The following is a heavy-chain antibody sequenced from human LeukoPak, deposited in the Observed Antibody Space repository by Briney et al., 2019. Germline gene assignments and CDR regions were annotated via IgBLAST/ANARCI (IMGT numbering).Heavy chain of an antibody. V-gene: IGHV4-59*01. CDR2: IYYSGST. J-gene: IGHJ3*02. Sequence: SETLSLTCTVSGGSISSYYWSWIRQPPGKGLEWIGYIYYSGSTNYNPSLKSRVTISVDTSKNQFSLKLSSVTAADTAVYYCARCQVCPKIDAFDIWGQGTMVTVSS. CDR1: GGSISSYY. CDR3: ARCQVCPKIDAFDI.